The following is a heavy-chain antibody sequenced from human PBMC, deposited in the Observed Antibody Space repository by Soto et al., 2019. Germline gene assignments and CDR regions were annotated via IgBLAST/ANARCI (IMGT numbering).Heavy chain of an antibody. J-gene: IGHJ5*02. CDR2: INPNSGGT. CDR1: GYTFTGYY. Sequence: ASVKVSCKASGYTFTGYYMHWVRQAPGQGLEWMGWINPNSGGTNYAQKFQGRVTMTRDTSISTAYMELSRLRSDDTAVYYCARDNYDFWSGSLYKWFDPWGQGNLIAVSS. D-gene: IGHD3-3*01. CDR3: ARDNYDFWSGSLYKWFDP. V-gene: IGHV1-2*02.